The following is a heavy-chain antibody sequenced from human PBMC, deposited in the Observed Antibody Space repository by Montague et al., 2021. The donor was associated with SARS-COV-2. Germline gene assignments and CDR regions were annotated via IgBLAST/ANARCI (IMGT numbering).Heavy chain of an antibody. CDR2: FYSVGST. Sequence: SETLSLTCTVSGASVSSSDWGWIRQSPGKGLAWIGYFYSVGSTDYNPSRKSRVTISRDTSKNQFSLKVRSVTAADTAIYYCARETMTADAFDIWGQGTMVTVSS. CDR1: GASVSSSD. D-gene: IGHD1-14*01. V-gene: IGHV4-59*02. J-gene: IGHJ3*02. CDR3: ARETMTADAFDI.